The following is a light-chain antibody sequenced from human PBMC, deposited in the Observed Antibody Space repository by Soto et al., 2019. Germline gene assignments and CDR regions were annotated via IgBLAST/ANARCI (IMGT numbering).Light chain of an antibody. CDR2: DAS. J-gene: IGKJ1*01. V-gene: IGKV1-5*01. CDR3: QQYNSYSQP. CDR1: QSVFHSSNNKNY. Sequence: DLVLTHSPDALSVSMGERATINCKSSQSVFHSSNNKNYLNWYQQKPGKAPKLLIYDASSLESGVPSRFSGSGSGTEFTLTISSLQPDDFATYYCQQYNSYSQPFAQGTKVDI.